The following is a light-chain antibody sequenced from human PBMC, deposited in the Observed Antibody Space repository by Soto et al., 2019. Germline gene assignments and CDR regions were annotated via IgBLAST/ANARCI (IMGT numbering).Light chain of an antibody. CDR2: STS. CDR3: QQSYSTPRT. Sequence: DIQMTQSPSTLSGSVGDRVTITCRASQTISRWLAWYQQKPGQAPKLLIYSTSTLQSGVPSRFSGGGSGTDFTLTISSLQPEDFATYFCQQSYSTPRTFGQGTRLEI. CDR1: QTISRW. J-gene: IGKJ5*01. V-gene: IGKV1-39*01.